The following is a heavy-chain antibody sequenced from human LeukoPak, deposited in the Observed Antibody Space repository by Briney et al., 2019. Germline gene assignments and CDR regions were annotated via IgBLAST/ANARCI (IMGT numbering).Heavy chain of an antibody. V-gene: IGHV1-69*06. CDR3: ASTRYDILTGYYTGYYFDY. CDR2: IIPIFGTA. J-gene: IGHJ4*02. D-gene: IGHD3-9*01. CDR1: GGTFSSYA. Sequence: SVKVSCKASGGTFSSYAISWVRQAPGQGLEWMGGIIPIFGTANYAQKFQGRVTITADKSTSTAYMELSSLRSEDTAVYYCASTRYDILTGYYTGYYFDYWGQGTLVTVSS.